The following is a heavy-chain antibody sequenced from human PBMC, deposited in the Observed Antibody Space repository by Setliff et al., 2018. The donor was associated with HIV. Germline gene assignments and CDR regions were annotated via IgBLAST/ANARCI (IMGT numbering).Heavy chain of an antibody. V-gene: IGHV3-74*01. CDR1: GFTFSSYW. Sequence: GGSLRLSCAASGFTFSSYWMHWVRQAPGKGLVWVSRINSDGSSTSYADSVKGRFTISRDNAKNTLYLQMNSLRAEDTAVYYCAKDLDIVVVPAAPDAFDIWGQGTMVTVSS. CDR3: AKDLDIVVVPAAPDAFDI. D-gene: IGHD2-2*03. J-gene: IGHJ3*02. CDR2: INSDGSST.